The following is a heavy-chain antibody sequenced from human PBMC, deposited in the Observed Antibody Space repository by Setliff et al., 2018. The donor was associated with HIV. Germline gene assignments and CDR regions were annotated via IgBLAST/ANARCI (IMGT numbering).Heavy chain of an antibody. V-gene: IGHV1-2*02. CDR1: GGTFSGYA. J-gene: IGHJ3*01. CDR3: ARAPDAFDV. CDR2: INPNTGGT. Sequence: ASVKVSCKASGGTFSGYAISWVRLAPGQGLEWMGWINPNTGGTNYAQKFQGRVTMTRDTSINTAYMQLNRLRSEDTAIYFCARAPDAFDVWGQGTMVTVSS.